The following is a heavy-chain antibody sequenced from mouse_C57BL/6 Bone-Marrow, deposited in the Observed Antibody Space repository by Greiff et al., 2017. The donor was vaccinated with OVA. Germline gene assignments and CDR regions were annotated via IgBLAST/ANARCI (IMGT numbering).Heavy chain of an antibody. CDR2: ISSGSSTI. D-gene: IGHD2-4*01. CDR3: ARQTIYYDYDRGYFDV. CDR1: GFTFSDYG. Sequence: EVQGVESGGGLVKPGGSLKLSCAASGFTFSDYGMHWVRQAPEKGLEWVAYISSGSSTIYYADTVKGRFTISRDNAKNTLFLQMTSLRSEDTAMYYCARQTIYYDYDRGYFDVWGTGTTVTVSS. J-gene: IGHJ1*03. V-gene: IGHV5-17*01.